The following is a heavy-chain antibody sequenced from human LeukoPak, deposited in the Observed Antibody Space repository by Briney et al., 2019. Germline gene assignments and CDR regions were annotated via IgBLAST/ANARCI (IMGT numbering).Heavy chain of an antibody. CDR3: ARHRSDTGGKKGVNWFDP. Sequence: SETLSLTCSVSGGSIKNYYWSWIRQPPGKGLEWLGNIYFGGTTDFNSSLKSRLTISVDTFKNQLSLNLQSVTAADTATYYCARHRSDTGGKKGVNWFDPWGQGTLVTVSS. D-gene: IGHD4-23*01. J-gene: IGHJ5*02. CDR1: GGSIKNYY. CDR2: IYFGGTT. V-gene: IGHV4-59*01.